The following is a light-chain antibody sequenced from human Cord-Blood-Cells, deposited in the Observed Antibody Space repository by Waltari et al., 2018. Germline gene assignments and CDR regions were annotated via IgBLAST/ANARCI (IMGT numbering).Light chain of an antibody. V-gene: IGLV2-14*01. CDR1: SSDGGGYNY. CDR3: SLYTSSSTLYV. CDR2: DVS. J-gene: IGLJ1*01. Sequence: TQPASVSGSPGQSITISCTGTSSDGGGYNYVSWYQQHPGKAPKLMIYDVSNRPSGVSNRFSGSKSGNTASLTISGLQAEDEADYYCSLYTSSSTLYVFVTGPKVTV.